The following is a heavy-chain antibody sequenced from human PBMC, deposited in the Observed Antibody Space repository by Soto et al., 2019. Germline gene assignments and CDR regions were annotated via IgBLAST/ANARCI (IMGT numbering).Heavy chain of an antibody. CDR2: IYYSGST. Sequence: SETLSLTCTVSGGSISSGDYYWSWIRQPPGKGLEWIGYIYYSGSTYYNPSLKSRVTISVDTSRNQFSLKLSSVTAADTAVYYCARAVGYCSSTSCYTDAFDIWGQGTMVTVSS. V-gene: IGHV4-30-4*01. D-gene: IGHD2-2*02. CDR3: ARAVGYCSSTSCYTDAFDI. J-gene: IGHJ3*02. CDR1: GGSISSGDYY.